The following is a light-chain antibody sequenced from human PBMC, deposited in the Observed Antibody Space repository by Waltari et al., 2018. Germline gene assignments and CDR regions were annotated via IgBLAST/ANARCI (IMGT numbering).Light chain of an antibody. CDR1: QSLLDSNGYNY. Sequence: DIVRTQSPVSLTVTPGEPASISCRSSQSLLDSNGYNYLDWYLQKPGQSPQILIYVGSNRASGVPDRFSGSGSGTDFTLKISRVEAEDAGVYYCMEALQSVTFGQGTRLEIK. CDR2: VGS. J-gene: IGKJ5*01. CDR3: MEALQSVT. V-gene: IGKV2-28*01.